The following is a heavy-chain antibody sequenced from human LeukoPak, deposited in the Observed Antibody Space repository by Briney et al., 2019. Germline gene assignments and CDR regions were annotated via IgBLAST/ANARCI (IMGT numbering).Heavy chain of an antibody. CDR2: ISGSGGST. J-gene: IGHJ6*03. CDR3: AKADPPQERYCSGGSCYSALWLNYYYMDV. CDR1: GFTFSSYA. D-gene: IGHD2-15*01. V-gene: IGHV3-23*01. Sequence: GGSLRLSCAASGFTFSSYAMSWVRQAPGEGLEWVSAISGSGGSTYYADSVKGRFTISRDNSKNTLYLQMNSLRAEDTAVYYCAKADPPQERYCSGGSCYSALWLNYYYMDVWGKGTTVTVSS.